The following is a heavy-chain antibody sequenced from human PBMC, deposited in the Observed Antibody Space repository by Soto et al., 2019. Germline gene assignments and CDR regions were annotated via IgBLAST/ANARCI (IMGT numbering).Heavy chain of an antibody. CDR1: GFSLSTSGMC. J-gene: IGHJ2*01. D-gene: IGHD5-12*01. V-gene: IGHV2-70*01. CDR3: ERLRPPGGYYGDDFDWYFDL. CDR2: IDWDDDK. Sequence: SGPTLVNRTHTLTLTCTFCGFSLSTSGMCVGWIRQPPGKALEWLALIDWDDDKYYSTSLKTRLTISKDTSRNQVVLTVTNMDPVERSTYYFERLRPPGGYYGDDFDWYFDLCGRRTLLTVCS.